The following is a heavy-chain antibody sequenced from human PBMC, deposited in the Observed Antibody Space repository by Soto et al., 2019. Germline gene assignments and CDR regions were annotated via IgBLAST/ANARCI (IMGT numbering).Heavy chain of an antibody. V-gene: IGHV3-23*01. Sequence: GGSLRLSCAASGFTFSDYSMNWVRQAPGKGLEWVSGISGSGGSGRGFYADPVKGRFTISRDNSKNTLYLEMNSLRAEDTAVYYCAKDLDDYSSAIDFWGQGTLVTVS. J-gene: IGHJ4*02. CDR3: AKDLDDYSSAIDF. CDR2: ISGSGGSGRG. D-gene: IGHD4-4*01. CDR1: GFTFSDYS.